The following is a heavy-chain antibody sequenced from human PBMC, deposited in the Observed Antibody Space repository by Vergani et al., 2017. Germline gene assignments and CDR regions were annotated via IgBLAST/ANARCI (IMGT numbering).Heavy chain of an antibody. J-gene: IGHJ4*02. CDR1: GGSISSYY. CDR3: ARGGDGYNYSVDY. V-gene: IGHV4-59*12. Sequence: QVQLQESGPGLVKPSETLSLTCTVSGGSISSYYWSWIRQPPGKGLEWIGYIYYSGSTYYNPSLKSRVTISVDTSKNQFSLKLSSVTAADTAVYYCARGGDGYNYSVDYWGQGTLVTVSS. CDR2: IYYSGST. D-gene: IGHD5-24*01.